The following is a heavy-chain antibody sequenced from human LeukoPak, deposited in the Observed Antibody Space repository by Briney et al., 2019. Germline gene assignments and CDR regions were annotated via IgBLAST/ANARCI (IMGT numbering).Heavy chain of an antibody. J-gene: IGHJ3*02. CDR2: IYHSGST. CDR3: ARLGSRDAFDI. V-gene: IGHV4-30-2*01. CDR1: GGSINSGGYS. D-gene: IGHD3-16*01. Sequence: SETLSLTCAVSGGSINSGGYSWSWIRQPPGKGLEWIGYIYHSGSTYYNPSLKSRVTISVDRSKNQFSLKLSSVTAADTAVYYCARLGSRDAFDIWGQGTMVTVSS.